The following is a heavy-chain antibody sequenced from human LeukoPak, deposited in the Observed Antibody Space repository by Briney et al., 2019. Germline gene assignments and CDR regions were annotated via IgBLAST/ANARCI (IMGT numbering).Heavy chain of an antibody. V-gene: IGHV3-30*01. J-gene: IGHJ4*02. Sequence: PGGSLRLSCAASGFTFSSYAMHWVRQAPGKGLEWVAVISYDESNKYYADSVKGRFTISRDNSKNTLYLQMNSLRAEDTAVYYCARGLYGSGSYYPDYWGQGTLVTVSS. CDR3: ARGLYGSGSYYPDY. CDR1: GFTFSSYA. CDR2: ISYDESNK. D-gene: IGHD3-10*01.